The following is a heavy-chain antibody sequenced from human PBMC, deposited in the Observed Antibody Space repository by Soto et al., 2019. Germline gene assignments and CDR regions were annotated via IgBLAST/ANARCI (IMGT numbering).Heavy chain of an antibody. Sequence: GGTLRLSCAASGFTFSTYAMTWGRQDPGRGLEWVSTLLHYDTTFYPDSVNRRFTISIDNVRATLYLQMNGLTVDDAALYFCAKDLFPTSVQRFFFESWGQGSLVTVSS. CDR2: LLHYDTT. CDR3: AKDLFPTSVQRFFFES. D-gene: IGHD2-21*01. CDR1: GFTFSTYA. V-gene: IGHV3-23*01. J-gene: IGHJ4*02.